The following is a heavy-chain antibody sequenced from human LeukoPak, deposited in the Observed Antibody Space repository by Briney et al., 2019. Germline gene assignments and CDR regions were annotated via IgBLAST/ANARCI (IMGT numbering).Heavy chain of an antibody. CDR2: ISSSSSYI. Sequence: GGSLRLSCAASGFTLSSYSMNWVRQAPGKGLEWVSSISSSSSYIYYADSVKGRFTISRDNAKNSLCLQMNSLRAEDTAVYYCARAEGDYLNYYGMDVWGQGTTVTDSS. V-gene: IGHV3-21*01. CDR3: ARAEGDYLNYYGMDV. D-gene: IGHD4-17*01. J-gene: IGHJ6*02. CDR1: GFTLSSYS.